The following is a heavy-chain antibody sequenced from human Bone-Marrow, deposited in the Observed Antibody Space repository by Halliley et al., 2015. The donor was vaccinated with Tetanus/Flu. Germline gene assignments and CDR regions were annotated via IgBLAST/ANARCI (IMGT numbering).Heavy chain of an antibody. CDR3: ARGTSMDV. CDR2: IYDSLST. Sequence: PGKGLEWIGYIYDSLSTNYNPSLKSRVPISVDMSNNQFSLKLTSVTVADTAVYYCARGTSMDVWGQGTTVPVSS. V-gene: IGHV4-59*01. J-gene: IGHJ6*02.